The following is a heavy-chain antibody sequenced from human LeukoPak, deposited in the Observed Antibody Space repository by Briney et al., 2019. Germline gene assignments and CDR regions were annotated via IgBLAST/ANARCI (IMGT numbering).Heavy chain of an antibody. V-gene: IGHV3-48*04. Sequence: GGSLGLSCAASGFTFSTYSMNWVRQAPGKGLEWVSYISSSSTTIYYADSVKGRFTISRDNAKNSLYLQMNSLRAEDTAVYYCAREDCSSTSCYDPSVSDYWGQGTLVTVSS. CDR3: AREDCSSTSCYDPSVSDY. D-gene: IGHD2-2*01. CDR1: GFTFSTYS. J-gene: IGHJ4*02. CDR2: ISSSSTTI.